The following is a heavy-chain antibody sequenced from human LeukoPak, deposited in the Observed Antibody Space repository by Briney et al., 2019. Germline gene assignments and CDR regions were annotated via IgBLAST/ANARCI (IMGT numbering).Heavy chain of an antibody. D-gene: IGHD6-19*01. CDR1: GFTFSGYW. Sequence: AGGSLRLSCTASGFTFSGYWMNWVRQAPGKGLEWVANIKPDGSEKYYVDSLRGRFTISRDNAKNSLFLQMDSLRAEDTAVYYCASQGISLAGFDLWGQGTLVTVSS. J-gene: IGHJ4*02. CDR2: IKPDGSEK. CDR3: ASQGISLAGFDL. V-gene: IGHV3-7*01.